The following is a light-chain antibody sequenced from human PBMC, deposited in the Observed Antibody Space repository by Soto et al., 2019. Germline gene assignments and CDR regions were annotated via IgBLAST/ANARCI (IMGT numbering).Light chain of an antibody. J-gene: IGLJ2*01. V-gene: IGLV3-21*02. CDR1: NIGSKS. CDR3: QVWDTSSDHLV. CDR2: DDS. Sequence: SYELTQPPSVSVAPGQTARITCGGDNIGSKSVHWYQQNPGQAPVLVVYDDSDRPSGIPERFSGSNSGNTATLTISRVDARDEADYLCQVWDTSSDHLVFGGGTKLTVL.